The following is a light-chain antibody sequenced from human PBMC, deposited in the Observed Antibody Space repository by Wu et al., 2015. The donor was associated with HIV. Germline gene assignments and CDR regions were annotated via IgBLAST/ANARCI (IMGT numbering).Light chain of an antibody. Sequence: EIVLTQSPGTLSLSPGERATLSCRASQSVSSSYLAWYQQKPGQSPRLLIYATSSRATGIPDRFSGSGSGTDFTLTISRLEPEDFGFYYCQQYNNWPQPQTFGGGTKVEIK. J-gene: IGKJ4*01. CDR3: QQYNNWPQPQT. V-gene: IGKV3-20*01. CDR2: ATS. CDR1: QSVSSSY.